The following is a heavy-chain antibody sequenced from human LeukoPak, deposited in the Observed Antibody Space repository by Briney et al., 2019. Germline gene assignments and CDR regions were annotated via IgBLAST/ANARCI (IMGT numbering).Heavy chain of an antibody. J-gene: IGHJ4*02. Sequence: PGGSLRLSCAASGFTFSSYSMNWVRQAPGKGLEWVSSISSSSSYIYYADSVKGRFTISRDNAKNSLYLQMNSLRAEDTAVYYCARVRYCSGGSYYSPFDYWGQGTLVTVSS. CDR1: GFTFSSYS. D-gene: IGHD2-15*01. V-gene: IGHV3-21*01. CDR2: ISSSSSYI. CDR3: ARVRYCSGGSYYSPFDY.